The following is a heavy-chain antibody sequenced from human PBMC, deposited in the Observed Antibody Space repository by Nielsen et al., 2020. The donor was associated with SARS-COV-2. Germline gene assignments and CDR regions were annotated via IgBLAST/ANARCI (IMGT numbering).Heavy chain of an antibody. V-gene: IGHV1-46*01. Sequence: ASVKVSCMASGYTFTSYYMHWVRQAPGQGLEWMGIINPSGGSTSYAQKFQGRVTMTRDTSTSTVYMELSSLRSEDTAVYYCARDRYYYDSSGYYYWPNYWGQGTLVTVSS. D-gene: IGHD3-22*01. J-gene: IGHJ4*02. CDR1: GYTFTSYY. CDR2: INPSGGST. CDR3: ARDRYYYDSSGYYYWPNY.